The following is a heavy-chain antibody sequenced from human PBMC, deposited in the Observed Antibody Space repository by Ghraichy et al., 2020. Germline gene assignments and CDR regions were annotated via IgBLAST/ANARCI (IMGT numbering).Heavy chain of an antibody. J-gene: IGHJ4*02. CDR3: ARDAVVVRIWSGYRRHHKFDY. CDR2: IYHSGST. CDR1: GGSISSSNW. D-gene: IGHD3-3*01. V-gene: IGHV4-4*02. Sequence: SETLSLTCAVSGGSISSSNWWSWVRQPPGKGLEWIGEIYHSGSTNYNLSLKSRVTISVDKSKNQFSLKLSSVTAADTAVYYCARDAVVVRIWSGYRRHHKFDYWGQGTLVTVSS.